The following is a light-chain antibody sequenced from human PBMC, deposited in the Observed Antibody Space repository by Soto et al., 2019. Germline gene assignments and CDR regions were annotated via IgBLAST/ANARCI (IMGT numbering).Light chain of an antibody. CDR3: YSTDISGNHGV. J-gene: IGLJ3*02. Sequence: SYELTQPPSVSVSPGQAARITCSGDARPKKYAYWYQQKSGQAPVLVIYEDSKRPSGIPERFSGSSSGTMATLTITGAQVEDEADYYCYSTDISGNHGVFGGGTKLTVL. V-gene: IGLV3-10*01. CDR2: EDS. CDR1: ARPKKY.